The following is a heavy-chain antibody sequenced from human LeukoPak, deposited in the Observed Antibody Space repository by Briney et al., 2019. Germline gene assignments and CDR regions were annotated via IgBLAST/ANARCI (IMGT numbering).Heavy chain of an antibody. CDR1: GGIFSSHA. J-gene: IGHJ3*02. CDR2: IIPILGTT. CDR3: ARDRNSGSSLDI. V-gene: IGHV1-69*13. Sequence: SVKVSCKASGGIFSSHAVSWVRQAPGQGLEWMGGIIPILGTTTYAQRFQGRVTITADESTGTAYMELSSLKSDDTAVYYCARDRNSGSSLDIWGQGTMLTVSS. D-gene: IGHD6-6*01.